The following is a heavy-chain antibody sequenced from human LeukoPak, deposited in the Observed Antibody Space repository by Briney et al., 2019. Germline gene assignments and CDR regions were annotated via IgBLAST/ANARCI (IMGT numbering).Heavy chain of an antibody. CDR3: ARRVAGPNDAFDV. CDR2: IYSTGGT. CDR1: GVSVNNYY. D-gene: IGHD6-19*01. Sequence: SSETLSLTCSVSGVSVNNYYWNWIRQPAGKGLEWIGRIYSTGGTDYNPSLKSRVTMSVDTSQNQFSLNMSSVTAADTAVYYCARRVAGPNDAFDVWGQGTVVTVSS. J-gene: IGHJ3*01. V-gene: IGHV4-4*07.